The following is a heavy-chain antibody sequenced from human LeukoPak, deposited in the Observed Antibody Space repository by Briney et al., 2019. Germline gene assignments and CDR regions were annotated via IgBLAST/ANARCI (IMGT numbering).Heavy chain of an antibody. CDR1: GGIFSSYV. V-gene: IGHV1-69*06. Sequence: SVKVSCKASGGIFSSYVISWVRQAPGQGLEWMGGIIPMFGTANYAQKFQDRVTITADKSTSTDYMELSSLKSEDTAVYYCARDNSVDDIAWWFDPWGQGTLVTVSS. J-gene: IGHJ5*02. D-gene: IGHD2-15*01. CDR3: ARDNSVDDIAWWFDP. CDR2: IIPMFGTA.